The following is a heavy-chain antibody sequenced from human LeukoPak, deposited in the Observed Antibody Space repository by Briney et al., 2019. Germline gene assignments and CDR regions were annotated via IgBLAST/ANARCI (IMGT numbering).Heavy chain of an antibody. D-gene: IGHD6-13*01. CDR2: IYYSGST. Sequence: PSETLSLTCTVSGGSISSSTYYWGWIRQPPGKGLEWIGSIYYSGSTYYNPSLKSRVTISVDTSKNQFSLKLSSVTAADTAVYYCASFHGRQLVLYYFDYWGQGTLVTVSS. CDR1: GGSISSSTYY. CDR3: ASFHGRQLVLYYFDY. V-gene: IGHV4-39*07. J-gene: IGHJ4*02.